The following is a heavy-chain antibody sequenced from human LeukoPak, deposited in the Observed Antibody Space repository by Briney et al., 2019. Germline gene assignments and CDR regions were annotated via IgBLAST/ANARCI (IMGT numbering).Heavy chain of an antibody. CDR1: GGSISSSSYY. CDR3: ARADVGANYYFDY. Sequence: SETLSLTCTVSGGSISSSSYYWGWLRQPPGKGLEWIGSIYYSGSTYYNPSLKSRVTISVDTSKNQFSLKLSSVTAADTAVYYCARADVGANYYFDYWGQGTLVTVSS. D-gene: IGHD1-26*01. CDR2: IYYSGST. J-gene: IGHJ4*02. V-gene: IGHV4-39*07.